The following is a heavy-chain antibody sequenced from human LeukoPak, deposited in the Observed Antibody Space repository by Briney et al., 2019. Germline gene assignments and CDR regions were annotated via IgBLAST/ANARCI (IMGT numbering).Heavy chain of an antibody. V-gene: IGHV1-2*02. D-gene: IGHD3-16*01. Sequence: GASVEVSCKASGYTFTGYYMHWVRQAPGQGLERMGWINPNSGGTNYAQKFQGRVTMTRDTSISTAYMELSRLRSDDTAVYYCARDFKLCEEFSSAGDCYYFDYWGQGTLVTVSS. CDR1: GYTFTGYY. J-gene: IGHJ4*02. CDR3: ARDFKLCEEFSSAGDCYYFDY. CDR2: INPNSGGT.